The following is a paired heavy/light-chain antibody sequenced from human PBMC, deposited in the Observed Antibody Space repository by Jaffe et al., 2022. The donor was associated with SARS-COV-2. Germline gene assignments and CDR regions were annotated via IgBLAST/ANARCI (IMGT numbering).Heavy chain of an antibody. Sequence: VRLLESGGDLAQPGGSLRLSCAASGLTFSAYAMGWVRQAPGKGLEWVSGISAGGGENTNYADSAKGRFTISRDNSKNMVYLQMDSLRVEDTAVYYCVKRFSMAAPYQYGMDAWGQGTTVTVSS. CDR1: GLTFSAYA. J-gene: IGHJ6*02. CDR3: VKRFSMAAPYQYGMDA. CDR2: ISAGGGENT. V-gene: IGHV3-23*01. D-gene: IGHD6-6*01.
Light chain of an antibody. V-gene: IGLV2-8*01. CDR2: EVT. Sequence: QSALTQPPSASGSPGQSVTISCTGTSSDVGGYKYVSWYQQQPGKAPKLIIYEVTSRPSGVPDRFSGSKSGNTASLTVSGLQAEDEADYYCSSYSGSNNLEVFGGGTKLTVL. J-gene: IGLJ3*02. CDR1: SSDVGGYKY. CDR3: SSYSGSNNLEV.